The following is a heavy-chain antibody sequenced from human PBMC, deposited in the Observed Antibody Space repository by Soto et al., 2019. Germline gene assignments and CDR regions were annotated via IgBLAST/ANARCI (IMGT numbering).Heavy chain of an antibody. J-gene: IGHJ6*02. V-gene: IGHV4-31*03. Sequence: SETLSLTCTVSGGSISSGGYYWSWIRQHPGKGLERIGYIYYSGSTYYNPSLKSRVTISVDTSKNQFSLKLSSVTAADTAVYYCARVSRGIAAAGYYYYYYGMDVWGQGTTVTVS. CDR2: IYYSGST. CDR1: GGSISSGGYY. CDR3: ARVSRGIAAAGYYYYYYGMDV. D-gene: IGHD6-13*01.